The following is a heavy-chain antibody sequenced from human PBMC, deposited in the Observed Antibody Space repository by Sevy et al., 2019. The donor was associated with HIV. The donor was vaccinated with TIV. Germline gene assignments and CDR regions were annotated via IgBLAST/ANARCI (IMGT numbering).Heavy chain of an antibody. D-gene: IGHD5-12*01. CDR1: GGSISAYY. Sequence: SETLSLTCTVSGGSISAYYWSWIRQPPGKALEYIGYIYYTGSTNYNPSLENRVTMSVDTSKYQFSLKLNSVTAADTAVYYCTRAPPVRSGDDSLNWFDPWGQGTLVTVSS. CDR2: IYYTGST. V-gene: IGHV4-59*01. CDR3: TRAPPVRSGDDSLNWFDP. J-gene: IGHJ5*02.